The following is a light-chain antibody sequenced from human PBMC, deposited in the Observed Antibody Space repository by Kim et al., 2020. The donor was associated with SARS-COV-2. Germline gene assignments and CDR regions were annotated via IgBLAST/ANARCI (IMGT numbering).Light chain of an antibody. CDR3: QTYHRTNPWV. CDR1: TSDIGGYNY. CDR2: DVT. J-gene: IGLJ3*02. V-gene: IGLV2-11*03. Sequence: GQSVTISCTGTTSDIGGYNYVSWYQQHPGKAPKLMIYDVTKRPSGVPDRFSGSKSGNTASLTISGLQAEDEADYYCQTYHRTNPWVIGGGTQLTVL.